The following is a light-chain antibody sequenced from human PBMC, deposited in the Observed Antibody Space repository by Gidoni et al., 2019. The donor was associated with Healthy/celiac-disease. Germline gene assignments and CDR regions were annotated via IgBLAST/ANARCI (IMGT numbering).Light chain of an antibody. CDR1: KLGDKY. CDR2: QDS. CDR3: QAWDSSTASYV. J-gene: IGLJ1*01. V-gene: IGLV3-1*01. Sequence: SYELTQPPSVSVSPGQTASITCSGDKLGDKYACWYQQKPGQSPVLVIYQDSKRPSGLPERFSGSNSGNTATLTTRGPQAMDEADYYCQAWDSSTASYVFGTGPKVTVL.